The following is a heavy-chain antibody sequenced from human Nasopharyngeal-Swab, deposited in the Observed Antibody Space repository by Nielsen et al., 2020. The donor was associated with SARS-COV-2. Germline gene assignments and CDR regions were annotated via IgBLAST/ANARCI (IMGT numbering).Heavy chain of an antibody. Sequence: IRQCPSRGLEWQGRKYYRSKWYNDYAVSVKSRITINPDASKNQFSLHLNSVTPDDPAVYYCARARGAYGDYYYYYYTDVWGKGTTVTVSS. CDR2: KYYRSKWYN. V-gene: IGHV6-1*01. CDR3: ARARGAYGDYYYYYYTDV. D-gene: IGHD4-17*01. J-gene: IGHJ6*03.